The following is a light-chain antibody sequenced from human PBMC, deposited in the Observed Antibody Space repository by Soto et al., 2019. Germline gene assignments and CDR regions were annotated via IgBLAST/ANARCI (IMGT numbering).Light chain of an antibody. V-gene: IGKV1-5*01. CDR3: QQYSTYAT. CDR2: DVS. CDR1: QSISIW. J-gene: IGKJ1*01. Sequence: DIQMTQSPSTLSASVGDRVTITCRASQSISIWLAWYQQNPGKAPKLLIFDVSSLESGVPSRFSGSGSGTEFTLTISSLQPDDFATYYCQQYSTYATFGQGTKVDIK.